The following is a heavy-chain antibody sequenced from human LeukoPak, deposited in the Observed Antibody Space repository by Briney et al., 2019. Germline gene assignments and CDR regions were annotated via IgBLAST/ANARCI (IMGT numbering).Heavy chain of an antibody. V-gene: IGHV3-48*02. CDR1: GFTFSRYS. Sequence: GGSLRLSCAASGFTFSRYSMNWVRQAPGKGLEWVSFISTFSNTIYYADFVKGRFTISRDNAKNSLYLQMNSLRDEDTAMYYCARAIYDSSGSGDYWGQGTLVTVSS. CDR3: ARAIYDSSGSGDY. CDR2: ISTFSNTI. J-gene: IGHJ4*02. D-gene: IGHD3-22*01.